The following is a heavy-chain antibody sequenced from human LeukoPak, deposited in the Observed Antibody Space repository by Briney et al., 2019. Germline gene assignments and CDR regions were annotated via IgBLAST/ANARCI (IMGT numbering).Heavy chain of an antibody. CDR3: ARDRSIVVVPAAIPYEYYYGMDV. CDR2: ISAYNGNT. Sequence: ASVTVSCKASGYTFTSYGISWVRQAPGQGLEWMGWISAYNGNTNYAQKLQGRVTMTTDTSTSTAYMELRSLRSDDTAVYYCARDRSIVVVPAAIPYEYYYGMDVWGQGTTVTVSS. CDR1: GYTFTSYG. V-gene: IGHV1-18*01. D-gene: IGHD2-2*02. J-gene: IGHJ6*02.